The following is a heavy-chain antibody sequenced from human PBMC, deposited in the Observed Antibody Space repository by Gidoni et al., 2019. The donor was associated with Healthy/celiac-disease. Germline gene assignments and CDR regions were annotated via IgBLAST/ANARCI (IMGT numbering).Heavy chain of an antibody. Sequence: EVQLVESGGGLVQPGGSLRLSCAASGFTFSSYSMNWVRQAPGKGLEWVSYISSSSSTIYYADSVKGRFTISRDNAKNSLYLQMNSLRDEDTAVYYCARDGNGDYRGPFYFDYWGQGTLVTVSS. J-gene: IGHJ4*02. CDR3: ARDGNGDYRGPFYFDY. CDR1: GFTFSSYS. V-gene: IGHV3-48*02. CDR2: ISSSSSTI. D-gene: IGHD4-17*01.